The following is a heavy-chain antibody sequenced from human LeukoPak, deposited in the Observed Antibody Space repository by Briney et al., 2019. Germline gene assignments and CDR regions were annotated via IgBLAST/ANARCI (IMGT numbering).Heavy chain of an antibody. Sequence: SETLSLTCTVSGYSISNGYFWGWIRQPPGKGLEWIVSTYHSGSTYYNPSLKSRVTISVDTSKNQFSLRLTSVSAADTAVYYCTRARSSSSLDAFDIWGQGTMVTVSS. CDR1: GYSISNGYF. V-gene: IGHV4-38-2*02. D-gene: IGHD6-6*01. CDR3: TRARSSSSLDAFDI. J-gene: IGHJ3*02. CDR2: TYHSGST.